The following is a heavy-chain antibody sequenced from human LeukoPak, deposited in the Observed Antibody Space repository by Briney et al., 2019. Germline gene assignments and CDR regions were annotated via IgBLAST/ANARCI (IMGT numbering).Heavy chain of an antibody. CDR3: AKGRDGYTITPFIY. D-gene: IGHD5-24*01. CDR2: ISWNSGSI. V-gene: IGHV3-9*03. CDR1: GFTFDDYA. J-gene: IGHJ4*02. Sequence: PGRSLRLSCAASGFTFDDYAMHWVRQAPGKGLEWVSGISWNSGSIGYADSVKGRFTISRDNAKNSLYLQMNSLRAEDMALYYCAKGRDGYTITPFIYWGQGTLVTVSS.